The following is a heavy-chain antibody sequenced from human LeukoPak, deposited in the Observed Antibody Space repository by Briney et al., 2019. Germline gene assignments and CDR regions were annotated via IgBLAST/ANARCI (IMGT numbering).Heavy chain of an antibody. CDR3: ARAEDLSSWYIPSFFDY. Sequence: ASVKVSCKASGYTFTTYYMHWVRPAPGPGLEWMGIINPSAGSTRYAQKFQGRVSMTRDMSTSTVYMELSSLRSEDTAVYYCARAEDLSSWYIPSFFDYWGQGTLVTVSS. V-gene: IGHV1-46*01. J-gene: IGHJ4*02. D-gene: IGHD6-13*01. CDR2: INPSAGST. CDR1: GYTFTTYY.